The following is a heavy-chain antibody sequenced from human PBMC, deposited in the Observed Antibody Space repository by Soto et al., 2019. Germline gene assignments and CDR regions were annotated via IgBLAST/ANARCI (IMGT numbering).Heavy chain of an antibody. CDR2: ISGSGGST. CDR1: GFTFSSYA. D-gene: IGHD6-19*01. V-gene: IGHV3-23*01. CDR3: AKGNGYTSGVYEH. J-gene: IGHJ1*01. Sequence: EVQVLESGGGLVQPGGSLRLSCAASGFTFSSYAMSWVRQAPGKGLEWVSSISGSGGSTYYADSVKGRITISRDNSKNTLYLQMNSLRADDTAVYYCAKGNGYTSGVYEHWGQGTLVTVSS.